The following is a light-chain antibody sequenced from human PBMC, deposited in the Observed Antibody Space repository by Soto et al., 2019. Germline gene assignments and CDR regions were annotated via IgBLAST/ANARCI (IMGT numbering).Light chain of an antibody. J-gene: IGLJ2*01. CDR1: SSDVGSYNL. Sequence: QSALTQPASVSGSPGQSITISCTGTSSDVGSYNLVSWYQQHPGKAPKLMIYEGSKRPSGVSNRFSGSKSGNTASLTISGLLAEDEADYYCCSYAGSSTFDVVFGGGTKVTVL. CDR2: EGS. V-gene: IGLV2-23*03. CDR3: CSYAGSSTFDVV.